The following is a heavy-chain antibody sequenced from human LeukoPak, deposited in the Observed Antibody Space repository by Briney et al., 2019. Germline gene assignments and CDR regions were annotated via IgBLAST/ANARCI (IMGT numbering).Heavy chain of an antibody. V-gene: IGHV3-30*19. J-gene: IGHJ3*02. CDR1: RFTFSSYG. CDR3: AGAHCGGDCYSGRAFDI. Sequence: GGSLRLSCAASRFTFSSYGMHWVRQAPGKGLEWVAYIQYDGSNEQYADSVKGRFSISRDSSKNILYLQMNSLRAEDTAVYYCAGAHCGGDCYSGRAFDIWGQGTMVTVSS. D-gene: IGHD2-21*02. CDR2: IQYDGSNE.